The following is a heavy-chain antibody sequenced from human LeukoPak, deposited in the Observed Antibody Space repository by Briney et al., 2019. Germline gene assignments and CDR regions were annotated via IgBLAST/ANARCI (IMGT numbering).Heavy chain of an antibody. CDR2: IRSKANSYAT. V-gene: IGHV3-73*01. CDR1: GFTFSGSA. J-gene: IGHJ3*02. D-gene: IGHD3-22*01. CDR3: TRMPLLHYYDSSGRGAFDI. Sequence: PGGSLTLSCAASGFTFSGSAMHWVRQASGKGLEWVGRIRSKANSYATAYAASVKGRFTISRDDSKNTAYLQMNSLKTEDTAVYYCTRMPLLHYYDSSGRGAFDIWGQGTMVTVSS.